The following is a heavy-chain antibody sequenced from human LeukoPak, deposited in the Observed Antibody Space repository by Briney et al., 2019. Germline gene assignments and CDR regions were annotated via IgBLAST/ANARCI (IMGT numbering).Heavy chain of an antibody. V-gene: IGHV4-59*01. D-gene: IGHD3-9*01. CDR1: GGSISTYY. CDR2: IYYSGST. CDR3: ARVTGYMIEDYFDY. Sequence: SETLSLTCTVSGGSISTYYWSWIRQPPGKGLEWIGYIYYSGSTNYNPSLKSRVTISVDTSKNQFSLKLRSVTAADTAVYYCARVTGYMIEDYFDYWGQGILVTVSS. J-gene: IGHJ4*02.